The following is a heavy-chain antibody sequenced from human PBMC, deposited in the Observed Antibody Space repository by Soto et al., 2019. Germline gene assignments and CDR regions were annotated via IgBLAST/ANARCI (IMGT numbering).Heavy chain of an antibody. CDR3: AKVRYSSPMGYYYGMDV. D-gene: IGHD6-19*01. CDR2: SIPIFGTA. CDR1: RVAFSKFI. Sequence: QAQLEQSGGAVKKPGSSVKVSCKASRVAFSKFIVTWVRQAPGLGLEWVGGSIPIFGTANYAQKFQGRVTITADESTSTSYMEVNNLRSEDTAVYYCAKVRYSSPMGYYYGMDVWGQGTTVTVSS. J-gene: IGHJ6*02. V-gene: IGHV1-69*01.